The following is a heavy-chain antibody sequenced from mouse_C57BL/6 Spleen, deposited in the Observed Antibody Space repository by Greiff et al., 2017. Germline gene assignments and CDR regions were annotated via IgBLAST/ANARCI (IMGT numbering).Heavy chain of an antibody. CDR3: ARNYYAPMDY. CDR2: INYDGSST. J-gene: IGHJ4*01. CDR1: GFTFSDYY. D-gene: IGHD2-1*01. Sequence: EVQVVESEGGLVQPGSSMKLSCTASGFTFSDYYMAWVRQVPEKGLEWVANINYDGSSTYYLDSLKSRFIISRDNAKNILYLQMSSLKSEDTATYYCARNYYAPMDYWGQGTSVTVSS. V-gene: IGHV5-16*01.